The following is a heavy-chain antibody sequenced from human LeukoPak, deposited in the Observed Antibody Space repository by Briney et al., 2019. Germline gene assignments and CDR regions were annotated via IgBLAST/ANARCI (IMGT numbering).Heavy chain of an antibody. J-gene: IGHJ4*02. CDR2: INPNSGGT. D-gene: IGHD3-22*01. Sequence: ASVKVSCKASGYTFTGYYMRWVRQAPGQGLEWMGWINPNSGGTNYAQKFQGRVTMTRDTSISTAYMELSRLRSDDTAVYYCARGAGSSGYYIHDYWGQGTLVTVSS. CDR1: GYTFTGYY. CDR3: ARGAGSSGYYIHDY. V-gene: IGHV1-2*02.